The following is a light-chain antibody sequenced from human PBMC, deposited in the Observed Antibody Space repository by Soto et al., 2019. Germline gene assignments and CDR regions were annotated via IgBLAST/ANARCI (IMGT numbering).Light chain of an antibody. CDR1: HTIGNNF. J-gene: IGKJ1*01. Sequence: VLTQSPGTLSLSPGQRATLSCRASHTIGNNFLAWYQKKPGQAPRLLIYGASIRATGVPERFSGSGSGGDFTLTINRLDPAVSAVYYCQQYGSSPATFGQGTKVEIK. CDR3: QQYGSSPAT. CDR2: GAS. V-gene: IGKV3-20*01.